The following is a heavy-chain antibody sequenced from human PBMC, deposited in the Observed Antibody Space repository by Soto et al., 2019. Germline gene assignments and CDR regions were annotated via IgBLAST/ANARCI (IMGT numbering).Heavy chain of an antibody. J-gene: IGHJ6*02. CDR3: ARPGEQLAFYYGMDV. D-gene: IGHD6-6*01. V-gene: IGHV5-10-1*01. CDR2: IDPSDSYT. CDR1: GYSFTSYW. Sequence: PGESLKISCKGSGYSFTSYWISWVRQMPGKGLEWMGRIDPSDSYTNYSPSFQGHVTISADKSISTAYLQWSSLKASDTTMYYCARPGEQLAFYYGMDVWGQGTTVTVSS.